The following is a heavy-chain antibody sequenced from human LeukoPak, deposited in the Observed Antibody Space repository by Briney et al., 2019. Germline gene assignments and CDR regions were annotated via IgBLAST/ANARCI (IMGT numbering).Heavy chain of an antibody. V-gene: IGHV4-59*01. D-gene: IGHD3-16*01. Sequence: SETLSLTCAVYGGSFSGYYWSWIRQPPGKGLEWIGYIYYSGSTNYNPSLKSRVTISVDTSKNQFSLKLSSVTAADTAVYYCARDGGRAYYYGMDVWGQGTTVTVSS. CDR1: GGSFSGYY. CDR3: ARDGGRAYYYGMDV. CDR2: IYYSGST. J-gene: IGHJ6*02.